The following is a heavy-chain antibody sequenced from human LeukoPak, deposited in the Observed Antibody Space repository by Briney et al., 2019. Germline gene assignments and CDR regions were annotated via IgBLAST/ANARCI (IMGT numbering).Heavy chain of an antibody. CDR1: GFTFSSYW. D-gene: IGHD5-18*01. Sequence: GGSLRLSCAASGFTFSSYWMSWVRQAPGKGLEWVAKIRKDGSEKYYVDSVKGRFTISRDNAKNSLYLQMNSLRAEDTAVYYCARDSQLGLHDAFDIWGQGTMVTVSS. CDR2: IRKDGSEK. V-gene: IGHV3-7*01. CDR3: ARDSQLGLHDAFDI. J-gene: IGHJ3*02.